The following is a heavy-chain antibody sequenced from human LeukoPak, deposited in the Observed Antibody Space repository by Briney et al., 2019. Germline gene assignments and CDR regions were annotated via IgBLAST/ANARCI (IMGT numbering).Heavy chain of an antibody. CDR2: INHSGRT. CDR3: ARQPDVAGITGMGWFDP. D-gene: IGHD1-7*01. CDR1: GGSFCSHY. Sequence: SETLSLTCTVSGGSFCSHYWSWIRQPPGKGLEWIGYINHSGRTNYNTSFKSRVIISVDTSKNQFSLKVNSVTAADTAMYYCARQPDVAGITGMGWFDPWGQGTLVTVSS. J-gene: IGHJ5*02. V-gene: IGHV4-59*11.